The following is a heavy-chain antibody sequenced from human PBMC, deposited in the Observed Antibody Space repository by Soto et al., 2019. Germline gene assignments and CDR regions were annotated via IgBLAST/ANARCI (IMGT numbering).Heavy chain of an antibody. Sequence: QAQLVQSGAEVKKLGTSVRVSCKASGGTFTSYTFSWVRQAPGQGLEWMGRIIPILGLRDYSQNFQGRVTITADKATTTSYLDLRSLTSEDTAVYYCARDLGDTSFRIGYWGQGTLVSVSA. CDR1: GGTFTSYT. V-gene: IGHV1-69*08. D-gene: IGHD3-16*01. CDR2: IIPILGLR. J-gene: IGHJ4*02. CDR3: ARDLGDTSFRIGY.